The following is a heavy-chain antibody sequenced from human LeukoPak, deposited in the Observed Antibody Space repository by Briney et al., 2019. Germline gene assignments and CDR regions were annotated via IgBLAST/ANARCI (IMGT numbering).Heavy chain of an antibody. CDR3: AKARIAAAGTGAFDV. D-gene: IGHD6-13*01. Sequence: GGSLRLSCAASGFTVSSYGMTWVRQAPGKGLEWVSAFSATDGSAQYAESVKGHFTISRDNSKNSLYLQMNSLRDEDTAVYYCAKARIAAAGTGAFDVWGQGTMVTVSS. CDR2: FSATDGSA. CDR1: GFTVSSYG. V-gene: IGHV3-23*01. J-gene: IGHJ3*01.